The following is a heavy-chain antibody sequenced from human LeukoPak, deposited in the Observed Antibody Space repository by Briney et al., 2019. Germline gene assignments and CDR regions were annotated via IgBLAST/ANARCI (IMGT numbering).Heavy chain of an antibody. V-gene: IGHV1-69*06. J-gene: IGHJ3*02. CDR1: GGTFSSYA. Sequence: GASVKVSCKASGGTFSSYAISWVRQAPGQGLEWMGGIIPIFGTANYAQKFQGRVTITADKSTSTAYMELSSLRSEDTAVYYCASHRTAEGYCGGDCHDAFDIWGQGTMVTVSS. CDR2: IIPIFGTA. CDR3: ASHRTAEGYCGGDCHDAFDI. D-gene: IGHD2-21*02.